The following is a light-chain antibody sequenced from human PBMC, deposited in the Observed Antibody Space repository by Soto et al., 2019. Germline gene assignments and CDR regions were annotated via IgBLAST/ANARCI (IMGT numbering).Light chain of an antibody. J-gene: IGKJ4*01. Sequence: DIQMTQSPSSLSASVGDRVTITCQASQDISNYLTWYQQKPGKAPKLLIYDASNLETGVPSRFSGSGSGTDFTFTISSLQPEDIATYYCQQYDNLPLTFGGGPKVEIK. CDR3: QQYDNLPLT. CDR2: DAS. V-gene: IGKV1-33*01. CDR1: QDISNY.